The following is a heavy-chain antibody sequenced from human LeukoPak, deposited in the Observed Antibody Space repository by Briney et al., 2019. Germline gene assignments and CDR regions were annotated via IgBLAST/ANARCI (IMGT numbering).Heavy chain of an antibody. Sequence: PSETLSLTCTVSGGSISSGSDFWGWIRQPPGKGPEWIASIYYSGTTHYNPSLRSRVTISIDTSKNQVSLQLSSVTAADTAVYYCARHEAGGGTMVRGVIGDWGQGNLVTVSS. CDR1: GGSISSGSDF. D-gene: IGHD3-10*01. V-gene: IGHV4-39*01. J-gene: IGHJ4*02. CDR3: ARHEAGGGTMVRGVIGD. CDR2: IYYSGTT.